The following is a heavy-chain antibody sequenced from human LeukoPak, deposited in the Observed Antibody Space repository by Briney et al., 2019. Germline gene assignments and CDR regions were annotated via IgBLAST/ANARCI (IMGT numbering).Heavy chain of an antibody. CDR3: ASGPYPPAGTAHQFDY. J-gene: IGHJ4*02. D-gene: IGHD1-1*01. CDR2: IYYSGST. V-gene: IGHV4-59*01. Sequence: SETLSLTCTVSGASISSYYWSWIRQPPGKGLEWIGYIYYSGSTHYNPALKSRVTISVDTSKNQFSLDLSSVTAADTAVYYCASGPYPPAGTAHQFDYWGQGKLVTVSS. CDR1: GASISSYY.